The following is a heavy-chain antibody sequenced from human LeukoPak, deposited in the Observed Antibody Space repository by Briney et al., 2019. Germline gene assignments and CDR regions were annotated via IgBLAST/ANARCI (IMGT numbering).Heavy chain of an antibody. CDR1: GFTFSSYW. V-gene: IGHV3-7*01. D-gene: IGHD3-3*01. CDR3: ARAYYDFWSGYYSDY. Sequence: PGGSLRLSCAASGFTFSSYWMSWVRQAPGKGLEWAANIKQDGSEKYYVDSVKGRFTISRDNAKNSLYLQMNSLRAEDTAVYYCARAYYDFWSGYYSDYWGQGTLVTVSS. CDR2: IKQDGSEK. J-gene: IGHJ4*02.